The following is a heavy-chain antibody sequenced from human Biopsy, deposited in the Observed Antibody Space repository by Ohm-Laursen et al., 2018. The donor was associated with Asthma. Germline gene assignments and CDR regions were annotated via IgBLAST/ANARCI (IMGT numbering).Heavy chain of an antibody. CDR3: ARAVDYSHYYGIDV. CDR2: ISVYNGNT. J-gene: IGHJ6*02. Sequence: GASVKVSCKTSGYTFNSAGITWVRQAPGQGLEWMGWISVYNGNTKVAQKLQDRVTIITDTSTSTAYMELRSLRSDDTAVYFCARAVDYSHYYGIDVWGQGTTVIVS. CDR1: GYTFNSAG. D-gene: IGHD3-10*01. V-gene: IGHV1-18*01.